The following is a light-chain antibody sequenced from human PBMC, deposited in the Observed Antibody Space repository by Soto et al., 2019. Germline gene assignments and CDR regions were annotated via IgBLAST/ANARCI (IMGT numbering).Light chain of an antibody. CDR1: SSDVGGYKY. CDR2: EVS. Sequence: QSVLTQPASVSGSPGQSITISCTGTSSDVGGYKYVSWYQQHPGKAPKLMIYEVSNRPSGVSHRFSGSKSGNTASLTISGLHAEDDADYYCSSYTSSSTLRVFGTGTKLTVL. J-gene: IGLJ1*01. CDR3: SSYTSSSTLRV. V-gene: IGLV2-14*01.